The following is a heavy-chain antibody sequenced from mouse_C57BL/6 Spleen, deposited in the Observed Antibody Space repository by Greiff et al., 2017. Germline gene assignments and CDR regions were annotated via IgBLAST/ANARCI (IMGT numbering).Heavy chain of an antibody. J-gene: IGHJ3*01. CDR1: GYTFTSYW. CDR2: IDPSDSYT. V-gene: IGHV1-59*01. CDR3: ARKGDYDSAWFAY. D-gene: IGHD2-4*01. Sequence: QVQLQQPGAELVRPGTSVKLSCKASGYTFTSYWMHWVKQRPGQGLEWIGVIDPSDSYTNYNQKFKGKATLTVDTSSSTAYMQLSSLTSEDSAVYYSARKGDYDSAWFAYWGQGALVTVSA.